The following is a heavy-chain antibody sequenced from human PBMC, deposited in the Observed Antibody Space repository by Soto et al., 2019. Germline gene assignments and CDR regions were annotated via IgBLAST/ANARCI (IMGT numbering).Heavy chain of an antibody. CDR3: ATLYDVWSGYLVY. CDR2: ISGSGGST. J-gene: IGHJ4*02. V-gene: IGHV3-23*01. CDR1: GFTFSSYA. Sequence: EVQLLESGGGLVQPGGSLRLSCAASGFTFSSYAMSWVRQAPGKGLEWVSAISGSGGSTYYADSVKGRFTISRDNSKHTLYLQMNSLRAEDTAVYYCATLYDVWSGYLVYWGQGTLVTVSS. D-gene: IGHD3-3*01.